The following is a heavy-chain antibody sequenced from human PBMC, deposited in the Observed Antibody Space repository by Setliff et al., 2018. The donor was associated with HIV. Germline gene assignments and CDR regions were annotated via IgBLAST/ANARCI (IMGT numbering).Heavy chain of an antibody. J-gene: IGHJ4*02. V-gene: IGHV5-51*01. CDR1: GNSFTSYW. Sequence: PGESLKISCKGSGNSFTSYWIGWVRQRPGKGPEWMGIIYPGDSDTRYSPSFQGQVTISADKSISTAYLQWSSLKASVTAMYYCARLGDSSGIDYWGQGTLVTVSS. CDR3: ARLGDSSGIDY. CDR2: IYPGDSDT. D-gene: IGHD6-19*01.